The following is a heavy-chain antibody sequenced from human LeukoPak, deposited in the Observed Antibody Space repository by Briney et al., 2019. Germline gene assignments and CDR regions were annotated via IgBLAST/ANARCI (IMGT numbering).Heavy chain of an antibody. J-gene: IGHJ4*02. CDR1: GGSINNYY. Sequence: SETLSLTCTVSGGSINNYYWSWIRQPAGKGLEWVGRIYTTGSTNYNPSLKSRITMSVDTSKNQFSLKLSSVTAADTAVYYCARSGSYSGPYVYWGQGTVVTVSS. D-gene: IGHD1-26*01. CDR2: IYTTGST. V-gene: IGHV4-4*07. CDR3: ARSGSYSGPYVY.